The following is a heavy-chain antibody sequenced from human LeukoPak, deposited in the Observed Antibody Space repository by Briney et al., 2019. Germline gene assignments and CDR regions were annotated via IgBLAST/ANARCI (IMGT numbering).Heavy chain of an antibody. J-gene: IGHJ6*04. CDR1: GCTFSSYA. CDR3: TSVVVPAEVYYYYGMDV. Sequence: GGSLRLSCAASGCTFSSYAMSWVRQAPGKGLEWVSAISGSGGSTYYADSVKGRFTISRDNSKNTLYLQMNSLRAEDTAVYYCTSVVVPAEVYYYYGMDVWGKGTTVTVSS. D-gene: IGHD2-2*01. CDR2: ISGSGGST. V-gene: IGHV3-23*01.